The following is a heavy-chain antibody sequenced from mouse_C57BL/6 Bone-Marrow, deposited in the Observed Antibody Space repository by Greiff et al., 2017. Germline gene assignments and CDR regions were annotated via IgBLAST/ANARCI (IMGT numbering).Heavy chain of an antibody. CDR2: LDPSDSYT. J-gene: IGHJ2*01. Sequence: QVQLQQSGAELVLPGASVKLSCTASGYTFTSYWMHWVKQRPGQGLEWIGELDPSDSYTNSNQKFKGKSTLTVDKSSSTAYMQLSSLTSEDSAVYYCAREDDGYYPDYWGQGTTLTVSS. CDR3: AREDDGYYPDY. V-gene: IGHV1-69*01. CDR1: GYTFTSYW. D-gene: IGHD2-3*01.